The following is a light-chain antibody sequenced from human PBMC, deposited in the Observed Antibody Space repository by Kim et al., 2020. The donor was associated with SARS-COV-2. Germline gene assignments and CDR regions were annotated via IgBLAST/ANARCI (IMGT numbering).Light chain of an antibody. V-gene: IGKV3-20*01. CDR3: QQYGSSPRT. J-gene: IGKJ2*01. CDR2: GAS. Sequence: LVPGERATLCCRASQSVTSSDLAWYQQRPGQAPRLLIYGASSRATGIPDRFSGSGSGTDFTLTISRLEPEDFAVYYCQQYGSSPRTFGQGTKLEI. CDR1: QSVTSSD.